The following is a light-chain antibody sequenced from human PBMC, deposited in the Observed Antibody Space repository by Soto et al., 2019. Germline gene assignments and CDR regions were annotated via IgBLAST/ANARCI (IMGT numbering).Light chain of an antibody. CDR3: QRRSNWPPTWT. Sequence: EIVLTQSPATLSLSPGERATLSCRASQTVSSHLAWYQQKPGQAPRLLIHDASNRATGIPARFSGSGSGTDFTLTISSLEPEDFAVYYCQRRSNWPPTWTFGQGTKVEIE. J-gene: IGKJ1*01. V-gene: IGKV3-11*01. CDR2: DAS. CDR1: QTVSSH.